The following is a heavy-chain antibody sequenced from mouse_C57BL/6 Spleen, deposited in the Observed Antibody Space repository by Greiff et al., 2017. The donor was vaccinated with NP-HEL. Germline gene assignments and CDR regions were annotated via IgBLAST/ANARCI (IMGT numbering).Heavy chain of an antibody. CDR3: ARWWLRRGGYYAMDY. V-gene: IGHV1-50*01. D-gene: IGHD2-2*01. CDR2: IDPSDSYT. CDR1: GYTFTSYW. J-gene: IGHJ4*01. Sequence: QVQLQQPGAELVKPGASVKLSCKASGYTFTSYWMQWVKQRPGQGLEWIGEIDPSDSYTNYNQKFKGKATLTVDTSSSTAYMQLSSPTSEDSAVYYCARWWLRRGGYYAMDYWGQGTSVTVSS.